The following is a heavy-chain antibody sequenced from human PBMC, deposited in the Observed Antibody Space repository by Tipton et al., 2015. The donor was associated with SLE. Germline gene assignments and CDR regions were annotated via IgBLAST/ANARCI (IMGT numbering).Heavy chain of an antibody. V-gene: IGHV4-59*08. Sequence: TLSLTCTVSGGSISSHYWSWIRQPPGKGLEWIGYIYYSGSTNYNPSLKSRVTISVDTSKNQFSLKLSSVTAADTAVYYCARQGTGTLYYWGKGTLVTVSS. D-gene: IGHD1-1*01. CDR3: ARQGTGTLYY. J-gene: IGHJ4*02. CDR2: IYYSGST. CDR1: GGSISSHY.